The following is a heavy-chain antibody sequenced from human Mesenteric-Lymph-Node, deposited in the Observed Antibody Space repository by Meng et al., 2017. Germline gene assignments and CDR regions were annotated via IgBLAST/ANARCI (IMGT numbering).Heavy chain of an antibody. V-gene: IGHV3-21*01. J-gene: IGHJ4*02. CDR1: GFTFSSYS. D-gene: IGHD6-19*01. Sequence: GESLKISCAASGFTFSSYSMNWVRQAPGKGLEWVSSISSSSSYIYYADSVKGRFTISRDNAKNSLYLQMNSLRAEDTAVYYCAREEGPGVAGDYWGQGTLVTVSS. CDR2: ISSSSSYI. CDR3: AREEGPGVAGDY.